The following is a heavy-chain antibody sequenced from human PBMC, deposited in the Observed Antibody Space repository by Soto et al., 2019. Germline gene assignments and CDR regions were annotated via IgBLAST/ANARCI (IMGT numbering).Heavy chain of an antibody. V-gene: IGHV1-3*01. D-gene: IGHD1-1*01. J-gene: IGHJ5*02. Sequence: ASVKVSCKASGYTFTSYGIHWGRQAPGQRLECMGWINAANGDTKYSPKFQGRVTITRDTSASTAYMELSSLRSEDTAVYYCVRGHVSGTGIDWFDPWGQGTLVTVSS. CDR3: VRGHVSGTGIDWFDP. CDR2: INAANGDT. CDR1: GYTFTSYG.